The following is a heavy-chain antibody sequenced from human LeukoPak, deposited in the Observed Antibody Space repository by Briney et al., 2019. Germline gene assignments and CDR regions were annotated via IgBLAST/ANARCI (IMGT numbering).Heavy chain of an antibody. CDR2: IYTSGST. V-gene: IGHV4-4*07. CDR1: GGSISSYY. J-gene: IGHJ4*02. D-gene: IGHD3-10*01. CDR3: ARDAGGSGSYYSRLDY. Sequence: SETLSLTCNVSGGSISSYYWSWIRQPAGKGLEWLGRIYTSGSTNYNPSLESRVTMSVDTSKNQLSLKLSPVTAADTAVYYCARDAGGSGSYYSRLDYWGQGILVTVSS.